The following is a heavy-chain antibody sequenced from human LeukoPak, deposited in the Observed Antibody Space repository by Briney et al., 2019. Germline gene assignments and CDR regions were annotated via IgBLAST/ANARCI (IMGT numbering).Heavy chain of an antibody. V-gene: IGHV3-21*06. CDR2: ISSSYTYI. CDR3: ARDRSEGHDSSGPLDAFDV. J-gene: IGHJ3*01. CDR1: GFTFSNYC. Sequence: PGGSLRLSCSASGFTFSNYCMNWVRQAPGKGLEWVSSISSSYTYIYYADSMKGRFTISRDNARNSLYLQMNSLGADDTAVYYCARDRSEGHDSSGPLDAFDVWGQGTLVTVSS. D-gene: IGHD3-22*01.